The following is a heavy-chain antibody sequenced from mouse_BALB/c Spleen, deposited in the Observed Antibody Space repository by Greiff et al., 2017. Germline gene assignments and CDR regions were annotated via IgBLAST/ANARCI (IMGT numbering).Heavy chain of an antibody. CDR3: ARYYGSSPYYAMDD. CDR2: ISTYYGDA. J-gene: IGHJ4*01. V-gene: IGHV1S137*01. CDR1: GYTFTDYA. Sequence: QVQLKESGAELVRPGVSVKISCKGSGYTFTDYAMHWVKQSHAKSLEWIGVISTYYGDASYNQKFKGKATMTVDKSSSTAYMELARLTSEDSAIYYCARYYGSSPYYAMDDWGQGTSVTVSS. D-gene: IGHD1-1*01.